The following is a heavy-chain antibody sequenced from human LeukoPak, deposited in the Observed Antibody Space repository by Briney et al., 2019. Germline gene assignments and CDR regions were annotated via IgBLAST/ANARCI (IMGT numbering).Heavy chain of an antibody. V-gene: IGHV1-69*05. CDR3: ARDVHGDYGSGWFDP. D-gene: IGHD4-17*01. CDR1: GGTFNNSA. J-gene: IGHJ5*02. Sequence: SVKVSCKTSGGTFNNSAISWARQAPGQGLEWLGGIMPLFGTAGYAQKFQGRVTITKDESTRTVYLELTSLTSDDTAVYYCARDVHGDYGSGWFDPWGQGTLVSVSS. CDR2: IMPLFGTA.